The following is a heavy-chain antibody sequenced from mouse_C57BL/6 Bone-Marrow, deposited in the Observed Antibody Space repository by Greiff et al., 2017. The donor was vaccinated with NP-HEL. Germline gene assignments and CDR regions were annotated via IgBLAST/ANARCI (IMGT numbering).Heavy chain of an antibody. CDR3: ARQVFAY. CDR2: ISSGGSYT. CDR1: GFTFSSYG. V-gene: IGHV5-6*01. Sequence: EVKLMESGGDLVKPGGSLKLSCAASGFTFSSYGMSWVRQTPDKRLEWVATISSGGSYTYYPDSVKGRFTISRDNAKNTLYLQMSSLKSEDTAMYYWARQVFAYWGQGTLVTVSA. J-gene: IGHJ3*01.